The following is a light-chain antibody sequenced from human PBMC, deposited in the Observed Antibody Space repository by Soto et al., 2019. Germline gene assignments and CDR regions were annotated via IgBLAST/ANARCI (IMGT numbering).Light chain of an antibody. CDR1: QDISNY. Sequence: DIQMTQCPSSLSASVGDRVTITCQASQDISNYLNWYQQKPGKAPKLLIYDASNLQIGVPSGFSGSGSGTDFTFTISSLQPEDIATYYCQQYDNLPLTFGGGTKVAIK. CDR2: DAS. CDR3: QQYDNLPLT. J-gene: IGKJ4*01. V-gene: IGKV1-33*01.